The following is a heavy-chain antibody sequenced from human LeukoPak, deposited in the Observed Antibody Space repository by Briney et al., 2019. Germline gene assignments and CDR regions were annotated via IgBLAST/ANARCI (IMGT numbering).Heavy chain of an antibody. CDR1: GFSFSSYA. J-gene: IGHJ6*03. V-gene: IGHV3-23*01. CDR2: ISGSGGST. Sequence: GGSLRLSCAASGFSFSSYAMSWVRQAPGKGLEWVSAISGSGGSTYYADSVKGRFTISRDNSKNTLYLQMNSLRAEDTAVYYCAKDRGGRRYYYYYYMDVWGKGTTVTVSS. CDR3: AKDRGGRRYYYYYYMDV. D-gene: IGHD3-10*01.